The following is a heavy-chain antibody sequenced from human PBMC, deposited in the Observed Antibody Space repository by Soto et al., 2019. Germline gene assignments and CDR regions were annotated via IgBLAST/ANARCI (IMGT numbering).Heavy chain of an antibody. CDR1: GGSISSSSYY. V-gene: IGHV4-39*01. Sequence: LSLTCTVSGGSISSSSYYWGWIRQPPGKGLEWIGSIYYSGSTYYNPSLKSRVTISVDTSKNQFPLKLSSVTAADTAVYYCARHQWLVEYNWFDPWGQGTLVTVSS. D-gene: IGHD6-19*01. CDR2: IYYSGST. J-gene: IGHJ5*02. CDR3: ARHQWLVEYNWFDP.